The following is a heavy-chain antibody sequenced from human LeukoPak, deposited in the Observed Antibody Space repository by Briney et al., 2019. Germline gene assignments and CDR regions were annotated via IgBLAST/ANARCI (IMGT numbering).Heavy chain of an antibody. CDR1: GGSISSYY. CDR3: ARGSVPRFDP. V-gene: IGHV4-59*01. J-gene: IGHJ5*02. Sequence: KPSETLSLTCTVSGGSISSYYWSWIRQPPGKGLEWIGYIYYSGSTNYNPSLKSRVTISVDTSKNQFSLKLSSVTAADTAVYYCARGSVPRFDPWGQGTLVTVSS. CDR2: IYYSGST. D-gene: IGHD2-15*01.